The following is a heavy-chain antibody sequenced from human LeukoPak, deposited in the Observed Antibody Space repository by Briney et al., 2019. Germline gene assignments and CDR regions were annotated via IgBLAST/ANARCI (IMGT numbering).Heavy chain of an antibody. Sequence: GGSLRLSCAASGFTFSSYWMSWVRQAPGKGLEWVANIKQDGSEKYYVDSVKGRFTISRDNAKNSLYLQMNSLRAEDTAVYYCARASGDSHYYYYYMDVWGKGTTVTVSS. CDR1: GFTFSSYW. J-gene: IGHJ6*03. V-gene: IGHV3-7*01. CDR3: ARASGDSHYYYYYMDV. CDR2: IKQDGSEK. D-gene: IGHD4-17*01.